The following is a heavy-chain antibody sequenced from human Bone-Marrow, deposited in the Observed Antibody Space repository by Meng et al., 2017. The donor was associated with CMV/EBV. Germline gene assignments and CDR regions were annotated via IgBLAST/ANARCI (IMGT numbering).Heavy chain of an antibody. V-gene: IGHV3-73*01. Sequence: FTVIDSAMHWFRQASGKGLEWVGRSRSKANTYATAYAASVKGRFTISRDDSKNTAYLQMNSLKTEDTAVYYCTRVDNSGYYEYYFDYWGQGTLVTVSS. CDR3: TRVDNSGYYEYYFDY. CDR2: SRSKANTYAT. J-gene: IGHJ4*02. D-gene: IGHD3-22*01. CDR1: FTVIDSA.